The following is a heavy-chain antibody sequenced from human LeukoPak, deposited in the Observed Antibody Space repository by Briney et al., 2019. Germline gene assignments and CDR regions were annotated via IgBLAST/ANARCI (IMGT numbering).Heavy chain of an antibody. Sequence: PSETLSLTCAVSGASISSSNYYWGWVRQSPGKGLEWIGNIYSSGNTYYNASLKSRVTMYIDTSKNQFSLKLSSVTAADTAVYYCARLQDDYGDYEQLTWRSWFDPWGQGTLVTVSS. V-gene: IGHV4-39*01. CDR2: IYSSGNT. CDR3: ARLQDDYGDYEQLTWRSWFDP. D-gene: IGHD4-17*01. J-gene: IGHJ5*02. CDR1: GASISSSNYY.